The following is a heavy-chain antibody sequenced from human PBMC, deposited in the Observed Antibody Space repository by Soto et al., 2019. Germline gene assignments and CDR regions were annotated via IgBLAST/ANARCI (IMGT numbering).Heavy chain of an antibody. CDR1: GYTFTSYD. J-gene: IGHJ4*02. CDR2: INRTSGNT. V-gene: IGHV1-8*01. CDR3: ARTLYGDNVDY. D-gene: IGHD4-17*01. Sequence: QVQLVQSGAEVKKPGASVKVSCKASGYTFTSYDINWVRQATGQGLEWMVWINRTSGNTGYAQKYQGRVTMTRNTSTSTAYMELSRLRSEDTAVYYCARTLYGDNVDYWGQGTLVTVSS.